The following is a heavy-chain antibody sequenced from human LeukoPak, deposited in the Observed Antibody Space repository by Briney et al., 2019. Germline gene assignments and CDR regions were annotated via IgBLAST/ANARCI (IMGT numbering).Heavy chain of an antibody. CDR2: ISYDGSKK. J-gene: IGHJ4*02. CDR3: ARSYYGDYFDY. D-gene: IGHD4-17*01. V-gene: IGHV3-30*04. Sequence: GGSLRLSCAASGFTFSSYAMHWVRQAPGKGLEWVAVISYDGSKKYYADSVKGRFTISRDNYKNTLYLQMNSLRAEDTAVYYCARSYYGDYFDYWGPGTLVTVSS. CDR1: GFTFSSYA.